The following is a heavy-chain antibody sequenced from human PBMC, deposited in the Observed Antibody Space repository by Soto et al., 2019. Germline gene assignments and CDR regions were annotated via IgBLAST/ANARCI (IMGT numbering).Heavy chain of an antibody. CDR3: SSVAPINYGMDV. Sequence: QMQLVESGGGVVQHGRSLRLSCGVSGFTFSSYGMHWVRQAPGKGLEWVAVIWYDGSNKYYADSVQGRFTISRDNSKNTLYLQMNSLRAEDTAVYYCSSVAPINYGMDVWGQGTTVTVSS. CDR2: IWYDGSNK. J-gene: IGHJ6*02. D-gene: IGHD5-12*01. V-gene: IGHV3-33*01. CDR1: GFTFSSYG.